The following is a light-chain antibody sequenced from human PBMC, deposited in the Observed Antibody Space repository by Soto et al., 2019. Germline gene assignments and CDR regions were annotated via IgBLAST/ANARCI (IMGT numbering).Light chain of an antibody. Sequence: DIQMTPSPSSLSASVGDRVTITCRASQSISSYLNWYQQKPGKAPKLLIYAASSLQSGVPSRFSGSGSGTEFTLTISSLQPDDFATYYCQQYMSYSFGQGTKVDI. CDR3: QQYMSYS. CDR2: AAS. J-gene: IGKJ1*01. CDR1: QSISSY. V-gene: IGKV1-39*01.